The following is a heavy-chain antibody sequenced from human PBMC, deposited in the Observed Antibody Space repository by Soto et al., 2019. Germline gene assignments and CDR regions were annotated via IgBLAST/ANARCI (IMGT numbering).Heavy chain of an antibody. CDR2: ISGSGGST. D-gene: IGHD5-12*01. V-gene: IGHV3-23*01. CDR1: GFTFSSYA. J-gene: IGHJ4*02. Sequence: GGSLRLSCAASGFTFSSYAMSWVRQAPGKGLEWVSAISGSGGSTYYADSVKGRFTISRENSKNTLYLQMNSLRAEDTAVYYCAKGSRPHDFLEMATISPPYYFDYWGQGTLVTVSS. CDR3: AKGSRPHDFLEMATISPPYYFDY.